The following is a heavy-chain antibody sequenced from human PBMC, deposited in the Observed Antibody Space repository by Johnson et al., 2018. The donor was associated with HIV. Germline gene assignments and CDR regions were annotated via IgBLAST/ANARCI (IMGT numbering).Heavy chain of an antibody. J-gene: IGHJ3*02. Sequence: QVQLVESGGGVVQPGRSLSLSCAASGFTFSSYAMYWVRQAPGKGLEWVAFISYDGSNKYYADSVKGRFTISRDNSKNTLYLQMNSLRAEDTAVYYCAKDVIMITFGGIFDIWGQGTRVTVSS. CDR3: AKDVIMITFGGIFDI. CDR2: ISYDGSNK. CDR1: GFTFSSYA. V-gene: IGHV3-30-3*01. D-gene: IGHD3-16*01.